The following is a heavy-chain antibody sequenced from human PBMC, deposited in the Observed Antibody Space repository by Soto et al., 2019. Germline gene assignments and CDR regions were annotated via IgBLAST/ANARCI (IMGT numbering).Heavy chain of an antibody. J-gene: IGHJ3*02. CDR2: IIPIFGTA. D-gene: IGHD5-18*01. Sequence: SVKVSCKASGGTFSSYAISWVRQAPGQGLEWMGGIIPIFGTANYAQKFQGRVTITADESTSTAYMELSSLRSEDTAVYYCASQTRDPSDGARPLLRAAFDIWRQGTMVTVSS. CDR3: ASQTRDPSDGARPLLRAAFDI. CDR1: GGTFSSYA. V-gene: IGHV1-69*13.